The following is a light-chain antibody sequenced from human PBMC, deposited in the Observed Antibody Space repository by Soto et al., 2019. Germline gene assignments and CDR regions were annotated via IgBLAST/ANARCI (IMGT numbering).Light chain of an antibody. CDR1: ESVSTN. V-gene: IGKV3-11*01. CDR3: QQRSNWPRIT. Sequence: EIVVTQSPATLSLAPGERVTLSCRASESVSTNLAWYQQKPGQAPRLLIYDASNRATGIPARFSGSGSGTDFTLTISSLEPEDFAVYYCQQRSNWPRITFGQGTRLEI. J-gene: IGKJ5*01. CDR2: DAS.